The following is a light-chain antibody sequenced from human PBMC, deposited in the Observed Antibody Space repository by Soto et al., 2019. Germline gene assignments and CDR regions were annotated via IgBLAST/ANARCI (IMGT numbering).Light chain of an antibody. Sequence: EIVLTQSPATLSLPPLDSYTLSFRATRSVSSYLAWYQQKPGQAPRLLTYDASSRPTDIPARFSGSGSGTDFTLTISSLEPEDSAVYYCQQRHMWPITFGQGTRLEIK. J-gene: IGKJ5*01. CDR3: QQRHMWPIT. V-gene: IGKV3-11*01. CDR2: DAS. CDR1: RSVSSY.